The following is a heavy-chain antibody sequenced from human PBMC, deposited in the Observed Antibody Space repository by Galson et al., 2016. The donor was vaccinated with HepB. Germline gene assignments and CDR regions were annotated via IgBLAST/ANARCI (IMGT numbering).Heavy chain of an antibody. CDR1: GGSISSNNYY. Sequence: TLSLTCTVSGGSISSNNYYWAWIRQPPGKGLEWLASIHYSGNSYYKPSLTSRVTISVDTSKSQFSLKVRSVTAADTAVYFCARRSGYKYEDYYMDVWGNGTTVTVSS. D-gene: IGHD5-18*01. CDR3: ARRSGYKYEDYYMDV. J-gene: IGHJ6*03. CDR2: IHYSGNS. V-gene: IGHV4-39*01.